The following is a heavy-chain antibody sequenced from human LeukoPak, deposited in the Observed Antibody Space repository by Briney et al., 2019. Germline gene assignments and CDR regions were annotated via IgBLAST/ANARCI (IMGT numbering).Heavy chain of an antibody. Sequence: SETLSLTCTVSAGSISSYYWSWIRQPPGKGLEWIGYIYHSGSTNYNPSLKSRVTISVDTSKNQFSLKLSSVTAADTAVYYCARTGGNSDYYYYYYMDVWGKGTTVTVSS. CDR1: AGSISSYY. CDR2: IYHSGST. CDR3: ARTGGNSDYYYYYYMDV. V-gene: IGHV4-59*01. J-gene: IGHJ6*03. D-gene: IGHD4-23*01.